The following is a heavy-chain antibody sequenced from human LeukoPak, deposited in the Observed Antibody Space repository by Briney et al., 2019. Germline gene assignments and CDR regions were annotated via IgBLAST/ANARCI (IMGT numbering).Heavy chain of an antibody. CDR1: GGSISNYY. J-gene: IGHJ4*02. CDR2: IYYSGNT. V-gene: IGHV4-59*08. D-gene: IGHD2-15*01. CDR3: ARHGSSRSPLNY. Sequence: PSETLSLTCTVSGGSISNYYWSWIRQPPGKGLEWIGYIYYSGNTNYNPSLKSRVTISVDTSKNHFSLKLSSVTAADTAVYYCARHGSSRSPLNYWGQGTLVTVSS.